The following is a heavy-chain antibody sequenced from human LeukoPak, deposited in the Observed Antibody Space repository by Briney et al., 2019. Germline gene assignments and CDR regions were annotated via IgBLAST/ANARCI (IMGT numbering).Heavy chain of an antibody. CDR3: ARETEMGI. D-gene: IGHD1-14*01. CDR1: GFTFSNAW. V-gene: IGHV3-48*02. CDR2: ISSGSSAR. J-gene: IGHJ3*02. Sequence: PGGSLRLSCAGSGFTFSNAWMSWVRQAPGKGLEWVSYISSGSSARYYADSVKGRFTISRDNAKNSLYLQMNSLRDEDTAVYYCARETEMGIWGQGTMVTVSS.